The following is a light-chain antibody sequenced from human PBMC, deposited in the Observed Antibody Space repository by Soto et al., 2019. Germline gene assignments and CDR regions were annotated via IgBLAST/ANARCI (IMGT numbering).Light chain of an antibody. CDR2: DVS. CDR3: CSYTTSNTRV. CDR1: SSDIGAYNY. V-gene: IGLV2-14*03. J-gene: IGLJ1*01. Sequence: QSVLTQPASVSXSPGQSITFSCTGTSSDIGAYNYVSWYQHHPGRAHKLMIFDVSIRPSGVSNRFSGSKSGNTASLTISGLQAEDEADYYCCSYTTSNTRVFGTGTKVTVL.